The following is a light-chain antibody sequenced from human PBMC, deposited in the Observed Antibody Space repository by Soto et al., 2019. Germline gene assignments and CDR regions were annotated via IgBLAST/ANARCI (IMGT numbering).Light chain of an antibody. CDR2: RAS. CDR3: QQYNSYSPRLT. J-gene: IGKJ4*01. Sequence: DIQMTQSPSTLSASVGDRVTITCRASQSISIWLAWYQQKLGKAPKLLIYRASSLESGVPSRFSGSGSGTEFTLTISSLQPDDFATYYCQQYNSYSPRLTFGGGTKVETK. CDR1: QSISIW. V-gene: IGKV1-5*03.